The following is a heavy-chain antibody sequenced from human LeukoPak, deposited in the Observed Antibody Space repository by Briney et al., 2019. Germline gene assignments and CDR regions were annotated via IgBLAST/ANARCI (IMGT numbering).Heavy chain of an antibody. CDR1: GYTFTGYY. V-gene: IGHV1-2*02. J-gene: IGHJ4*02. D-gene: IGHD6-13*01. CDR3: ASGHSSSWLDY. Sequence: ASVKVSCKASGYTFTGYYMHWVRQAPGQGLEWMGWINPNSGGTNYAQKFQGRVTMTRDTSTSTVYMELSSLRYDDTAVYYCASGHSSSWLDYWGQGTLVTVSS. CDR2: INPNSGGT.